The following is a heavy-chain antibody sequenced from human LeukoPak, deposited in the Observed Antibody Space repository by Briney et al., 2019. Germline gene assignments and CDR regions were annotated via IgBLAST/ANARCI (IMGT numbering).Heavy chain of an antibody. V-gene: IGHV3-21*01. CDR1: VFTFSSYS. J-gene: IGHJ6*04. D-gene: IGHD4-17*01. CDR3: ARRFYGDYGYYYGMDV. CDR2: ISSSSSYI. Sequence: GGSLRLSCAASVFTFSSYSMNWVRQAPGKGLEWVSSISSSSSYIYYADSVKGRFTISRDNAKNSLYLQMNSLRAEDTAVYYCARRFYGDYGYYYGMDVWGKGTTVTVSS.